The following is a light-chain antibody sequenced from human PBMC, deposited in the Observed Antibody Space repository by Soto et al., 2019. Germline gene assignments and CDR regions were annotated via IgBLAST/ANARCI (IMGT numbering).Light chain of an antibody. CDR2: EVT. CDR3: TSHAGNYNFPYV. J-gene: IGLJ1*01. V-gene: IGLV2-8*01. Sequence: QSVLTQPPSASGSPGQSVTISCTGTSSDVGAYDFVSWYQLHPGKAPKLMIYEVTKRPSGVPDRFSGSKSGNTASLTVSGLQAEDEADYYCTSHAGNYNFPYVFGTGTKVTVL. CDR1: SSDVGAYDF.